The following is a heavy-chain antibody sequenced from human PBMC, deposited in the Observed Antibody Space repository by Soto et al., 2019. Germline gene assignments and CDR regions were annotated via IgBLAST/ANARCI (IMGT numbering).Heavy chain of an antibody. J-gene: IGHJ4*02. CDR2: INSDGSST. CDR1: GFTFSSYW. V-gene: IGHV3-74*01. D-gene: IGHD2-15*01. Sequence: EVQLVESGGGLVQPGGSWRLSCAPSGFTFSSYWMHWVRQAPGKGLVGVSRINSDGSSTSYADSVKGRFTISRDNAKNTLYLQMNSLRAEDTAVYYCVRTSLVVAAATREDYWGQGTLVTVSS. CDR3: VRTSLVVAAATREDY.